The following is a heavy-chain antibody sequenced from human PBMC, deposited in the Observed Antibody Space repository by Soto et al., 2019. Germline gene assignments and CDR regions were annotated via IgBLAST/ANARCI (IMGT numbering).Heavy chain of an antibody. Sequence: PSETLSLTCTVFGGSVSDNFWSWVRQPAGKGPEYIGRIHARGSTNYNPSLKSRVTMSVDTSHNQFSLGLSSVTAADTAVYYCARGPYCGGDCFFASWGQGALVTVSS. CDR3: ARGPYCGGDCFFAS. J-gene: IGHJ5*01. CDR2: IHARGST. D-gene: IGHD2-21*02. V-gene: IGHV4-4*07. CDR1: GGSVSDNF.